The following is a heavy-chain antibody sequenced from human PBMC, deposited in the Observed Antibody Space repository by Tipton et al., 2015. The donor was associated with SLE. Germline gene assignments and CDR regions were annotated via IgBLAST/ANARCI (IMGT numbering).Heavy chain of an antibody. CDR2: IFYSTT. CDR1: GGSISNYY. V-gene: IGHV4-59*01. Sequence: TLSLTCTVSGGSISNYYWSWIRQPPGKGPEWIGYIFYSTTNYNSSLKSRVSISVDTSKNQFSLKLSSVTTADTAVYYCARTLDALDIWGQGTMVTVSS. J-gene: IGHJ3*02. CDR3: ARTLDALDI.